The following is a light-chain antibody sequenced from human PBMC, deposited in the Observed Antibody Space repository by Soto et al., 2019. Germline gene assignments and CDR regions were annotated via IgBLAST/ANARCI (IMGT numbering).Light chain of an antibody. Sequence: EIVLTQSPGTLSLSPGERATLSCRASQSVSNSYLAWYQQKPGLAPRLLIYHASSRATGIPDRFSGSGSGTDFTLTISRLEPEDFAVYYCQQYGSSPVTFGQGTKLEIK. CDR2: HAS. V-gene: IGKV3-20*01. J-gene: IGKJ2*01. CDR1: QSVSNSY. CDR3: QQYGSSPVT.